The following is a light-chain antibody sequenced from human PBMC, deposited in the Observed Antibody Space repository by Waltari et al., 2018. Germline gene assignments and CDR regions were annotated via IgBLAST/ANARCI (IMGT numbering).Light chain of an antibody. V-gene: IGKV4-1*01. Sequence: DLVMTQSPDSLPVSLGERATINCKSSPSVLYSSNNKNYLAWYQQKPGQPPKLLIYWASTRESGVPDRFSGSGSGTDFTLTISSLQAEDVAVYYCQQYYSTPRTFGQGTKVEIK. CDR1: PSVLYSSNNKNY. J-gene: IGKJ1*01. CDR3: QQYYSTPRT. CDR2: WAS.